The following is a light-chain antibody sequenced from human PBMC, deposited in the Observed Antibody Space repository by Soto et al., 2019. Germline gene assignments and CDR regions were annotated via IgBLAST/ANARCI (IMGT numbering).Light chain of an antibody. CDR3: QQYYHSPRT. CDR2: GSS. Sequence: EIVLTQSPGTLSLSPGERATISCRASQRVSSRYFAWFQQRPVQVPRLLIFGSSSRAPGIPDRFSGSGSGTDFTLTISRLEPEDFGVYYCQQYYHSPRTFGQGSKVEIK. V-gene: IGKV3-20*01. CDR1: QRVSSRY. J-gene: IGKJ1*01.